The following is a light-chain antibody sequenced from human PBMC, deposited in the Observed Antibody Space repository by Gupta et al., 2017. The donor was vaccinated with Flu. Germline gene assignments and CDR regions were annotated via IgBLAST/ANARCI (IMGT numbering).Light chain of an antibody. V-gene: IGKV2D-30*01. CDR1: EGRGYSDGKIY. CDR2: ELC. CDR3: RQGERWPWA. J-gene: IGKJ1*01. Sequence: VTRGRPAVRYSRSGEGRGYSDGKIYLNWFRGTARQTARGLIYELCDWQSGVPDRFSSSGSGTDFPLKIRSVEAEDVGVYYCRQGERWPWAFGQGTKVEIK.